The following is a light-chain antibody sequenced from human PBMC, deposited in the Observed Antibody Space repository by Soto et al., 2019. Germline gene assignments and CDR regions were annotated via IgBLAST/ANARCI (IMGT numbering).Light chain of an antibody. CDR3: SSYTSSSTLYV. J-gene: IGLJ1*01. V-gene: IGLV2-14*01. CDR2: DVS. Sequence: QSALTHPASVYGSPGQSITISRTGTSSDGGGYNYVSWYQQHPGKAPKLMIYDVSNRPSGVSNRFSGSKSGNTASLTISGFQAEDEADYYCSSYTSSSTLYVFGTGTKVTVL. CDR1: SSDGGGYNY.